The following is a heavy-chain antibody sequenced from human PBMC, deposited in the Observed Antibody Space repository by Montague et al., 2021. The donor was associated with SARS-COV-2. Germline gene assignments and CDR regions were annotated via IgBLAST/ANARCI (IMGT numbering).Heavy chain of an antibody. CDR2: FYFNENT. CDR1: VSSNSSAD. CDR3: ARGWAFDP. D-gene: IGHD6-19*01. V-gene: IGHV4-59*08. Sequence: SETLSLTCSVLVSSNSSADWKSTRLYPSHQKESYAVFYFNENTKYNPSLQSRVTISIDTSENQFSLRLNSVTAADTAVYFCARGWAFDPWGQGRLVTVSS. J-gene: IGHJ3*01.